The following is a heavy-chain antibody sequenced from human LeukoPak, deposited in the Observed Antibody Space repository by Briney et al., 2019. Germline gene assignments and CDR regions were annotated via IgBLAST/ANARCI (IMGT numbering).Heavy chain of an antibody. J-gene: IGHJ3*02. CDR3: ARQHSSGWYWAFDI. CDR1: GGSISSYY. Sequence: SETLSLTCTVSGGSISSYYWSWIRQPPGKGLEWIGYIYYSGSTNYNPSLKSRVTISVDTSKNQFSLKLSSVTAADTAVYYCARQHSSGWYWAFDIWGQGTMVSVSS. V-gene: IGHV4-59*08. D-gene: IGHD6-19*01. CDR2: IYYSGST.